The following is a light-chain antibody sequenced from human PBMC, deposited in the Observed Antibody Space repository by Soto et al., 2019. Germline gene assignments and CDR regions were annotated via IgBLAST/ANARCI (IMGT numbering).Light chain of an antibody. V-gene: IGKV3-20*01. CDR3: PNYGSSRT. Sequence: EILFTQSPCTLSFSPWPRPTLSCRSSQSVSSSLAWYQQKPGPSPRLLIYAASSRATGIQDRFSGSGSGQEFTLTIRRLEPEAFAVYFCPNYGSSRTFGQGTQVEIK. CDR2: AAS. CDR1: QSVSSS. J-gene: IGKJ1*01.